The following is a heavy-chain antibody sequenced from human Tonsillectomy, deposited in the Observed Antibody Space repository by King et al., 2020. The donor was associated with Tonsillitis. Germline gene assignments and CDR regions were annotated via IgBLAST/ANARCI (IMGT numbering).Heavy chain of an antibody. Sequence: VQLVQSGAEVKKPGASVKVXXXASGYTXTSYDINWVRQATGQGLEWMXXXXPNSGNTGYAQKFQGRVTMTRNXSISTAYMELSSLRSEDTAVYYCARGYWGVDYWGQGTLVTVSS. CDR3: ARGYWGVDY. D-gene: IGHD7-27*01. J-gene: IGHJ4*02. CDR2: XXPNSGNT. CDR1: GYTXTSYD. V-gene: IGHV1-8*01.